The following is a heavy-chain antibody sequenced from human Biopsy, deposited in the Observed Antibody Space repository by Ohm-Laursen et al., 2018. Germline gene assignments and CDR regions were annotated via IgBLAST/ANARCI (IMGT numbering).Heavy chain of an antibody. CDR1: GFTFSDHY. Sequence: SLRLSCAASGFTFSDHYMEWVRQAPGKGLEWVGRSRNKANSYTSVYAASVKGRFTISRDESETSMFLQMSGLKTEDTAVYYCARMFARPGACSGGTCYPEDDYWGQGTLVTVSS. CDR2: SRNKANSYTS. J-gene: IGHJ4*02. D-gene: IGHD2-15*01. CDR3: ARMFARPGACSGGTCYPEDDY. V-gene: IGHV3-72*01.